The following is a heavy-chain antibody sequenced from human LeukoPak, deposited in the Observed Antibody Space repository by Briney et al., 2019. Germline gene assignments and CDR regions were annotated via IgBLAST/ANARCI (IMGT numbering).Heavy chain of an antibody. CDR1: GFTFSRNA. Sequence: GGSLRLSCAASGFTFSRNAMAWVRQAPGKGLEWVAGIGSDANTHYADSVRRRITISRDNSKNTVSLQMSSLRAEDTAVYYCAKDILRWSFDSWGQGILVTVSS. J-gene: IGHJ4*02. D-gene: IGHD2-21*01. CDR2: IGSDANT. CDR3: AKDILRWSFDS. V-gene: IGHV3-23*01.